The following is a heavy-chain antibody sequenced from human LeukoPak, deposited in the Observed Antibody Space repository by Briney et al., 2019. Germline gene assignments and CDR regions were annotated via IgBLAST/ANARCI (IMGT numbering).Heavy chain of an antibody. D-gene: IGHD5-12*01. CDR3: AKDGYSGYGQPDY. CDR1: GFTFSSYG. J-gene: IGHJ4*02. Sequence: PGGSLRLSCAASGFTFSSYGMHWVRQAPGKGLEWVAVISYDGSNKYYADSVKGRFTISRDNSKNTLYLQMNSLRAEDTAVYYCAKDGYSGYGQPDYWGQGTLVTVSS. CDR2: ISYDGSNK. V-gene: IGHV3-30*18.